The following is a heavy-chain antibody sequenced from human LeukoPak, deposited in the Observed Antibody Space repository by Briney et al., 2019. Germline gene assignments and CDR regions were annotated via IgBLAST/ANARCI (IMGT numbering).Heavy chain of an antibody. J-gene: IGHJ4*02. CDR2: IYYSGST. V-gene: IGHV4-59*01. Sequence: SETLSLTCTVSGGSISSYYWSWIRQPPGKGLEWIGYIYYSGSTNYNPSLKSRVTISVDTSKNQFSLKLSSVTAADTAVYYCARTGGWYGYYFDYWGQGTLVTVSS. CDR1: GGSISSYY. CDR3: ARTGGWYGYYFDY. D-gene: IGHD6-19*01.